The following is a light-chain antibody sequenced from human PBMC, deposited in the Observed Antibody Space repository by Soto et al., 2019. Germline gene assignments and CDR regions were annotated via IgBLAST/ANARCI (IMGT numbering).Light chain of an antibody. Sequence: QSALTQPPSASGSPGQSVTISCTGTSSDVGGFNYVSWYQQHPGKAPKVMIYEVSKRPSGVPDRFSGSKSGNTASLTVSGLLAEDEADYYCSSYAGNNNLVFGGGTKLTVL. CDR1: SSDVGGFNY. CDR3: SSYAGNNNLV. CDR2: EVS. J-gene: IGLJ3*02. V-gene: IGLV2-8*01.